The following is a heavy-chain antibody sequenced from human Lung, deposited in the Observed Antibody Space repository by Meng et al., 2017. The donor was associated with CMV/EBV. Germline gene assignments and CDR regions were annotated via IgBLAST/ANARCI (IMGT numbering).Heavy chain of an antibody. D-gene: IGHD6-13*01. Sequence: GGSLRLSCAASEFTFRSYAMSWVRQAPGRGLAWVSAITGSGGSTYYADSVKGRSTVSRDNSKNTLYLQMNSLRAEDTAVYYCAKAFSASWYREYYDYWGQGTLVXVSS. CDR2: ITGSGGST. CDR3: AKAFSASWYREYYDY. CDR1: EFTFRSYA. V-gene: IGHV3-23*01. J-gene: IGHJ4*02.